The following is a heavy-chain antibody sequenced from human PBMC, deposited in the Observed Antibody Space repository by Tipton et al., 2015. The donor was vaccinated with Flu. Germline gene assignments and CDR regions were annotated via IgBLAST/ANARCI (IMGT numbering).Heavy chain of an antibody. D-gene: IGHD1-7*01. CDR3: ARGTTGGLFDY. CDR2: ISSSGSTI. CDR1: GFTFSSYE. Sequence: SLRLSCAASGFTFSSYEMNWVRQAPGKGLEWVSYISSSGSTIYYADSVKGRFTISRDNAKNSLYLQMNSLRAEDTAVYYCARGTTGGLFDYWGQGTLVTVSS. J-gene: IGHJ4*02. V-gene: IGHV3-48*03.